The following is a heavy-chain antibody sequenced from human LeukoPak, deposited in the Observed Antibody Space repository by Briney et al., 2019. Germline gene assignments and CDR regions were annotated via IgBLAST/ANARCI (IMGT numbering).Heavy chain of an antibody. J-gene: IGHJ4*02. D-gene: IGHD3-22*01. V-gene: IGHV3-21*01. Sequence: PGGSLRLSCAASGFTFSSYEMNWVRQAPGKGLEWVSSISSSTSYIYYADSLKGRFTISRDNAKNSLYLQMNSLRAEDTAVYYCARGHYYDNSGPDYWGQGILVTVSS. CDR2: ISSSTSYI. CDR3: ARGHYYDNSGPDY. CDR1: GFTFSSYE.